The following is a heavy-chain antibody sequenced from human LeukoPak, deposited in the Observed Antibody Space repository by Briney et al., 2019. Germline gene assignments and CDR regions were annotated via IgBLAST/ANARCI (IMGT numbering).Heavy chain of an antibody. Sequence: GGSLRLSCAASGFTFSSYWMSWVRQAPGKGLEWVANIKQDGSEKYYVDSVKGRFTISRDNAKNPPYLQMNSLRAEDTAVYYCARADRDIVVVPAAILFDYWGQGTLVTVSS. CDR2: IKQDGSEK. V-gene: IGHV3-7*01. J-gene: IGHJ4*02. CDR1: GFTFSSYW. D-gene: IGHD2-2*02. CDR3: ARADRDIVVVPAAILFDY.